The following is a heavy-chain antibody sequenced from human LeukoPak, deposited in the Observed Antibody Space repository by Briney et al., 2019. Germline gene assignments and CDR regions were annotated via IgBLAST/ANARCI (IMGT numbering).Heavy chain of an antibody. V-gene: IGHV4-38-2*02. D-gene: IGHD3-10*01. CDR3: AREGSYYYGSGSPS. Sequence: SETLSLTCTVSGGSISSYYWGWIRQPPGKGLEWIGCIFRSGYTYHNPSLKSRVTLSLDTSKNQFSLRLSSVTAADTAVYYCAREGSYYYGSGSPSWGQGTLVTVSS. CDR1: GGSISSYY. CDR2: IFRSGYT. J-gene: IGHJ5*02.